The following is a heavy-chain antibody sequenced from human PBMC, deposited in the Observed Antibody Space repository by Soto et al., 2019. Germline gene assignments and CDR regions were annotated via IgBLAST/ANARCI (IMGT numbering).Heavy chain of an antibody. J-gene: IGHJ3*02. CDR2: IKQDGSEK. V-gene: IGHV3-7*01. Sequence: GGSLRLSCAASGFTFRSYYTSWVRQPPGKGLEWVANIKQDGSEKYYVDSVKGRFTISRDNAKNSLYLQMNSLRAEDTAVYYCARDGYSAGFDIWGQGTMVTV. D-gene: IGHD5-18*01. CDR3: ARDGYSAGFDI. CDR1: GFTFRSYY.